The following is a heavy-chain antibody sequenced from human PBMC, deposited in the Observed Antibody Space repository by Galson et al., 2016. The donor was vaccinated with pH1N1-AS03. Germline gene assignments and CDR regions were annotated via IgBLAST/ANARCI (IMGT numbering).Heavy chain of an antibody. CDR3: ARAHYNADYVPDF. CDR2: ISAYSGAT. CDR1: GYSFPTYS. D-gene: IGHD4-17*01. V-gene: IGHV1-18*04. Sequence: SVKVSCKASGYSFPTYSFNWVRQAPGQGLEWLGWISAYSGATHYARKFQGRVTLTTDTSTSTAYMELRSLTSDDTAVYYCARAHYNADYVPDFWGQGTLVTVSS. J-gene: IGHJ4*02.